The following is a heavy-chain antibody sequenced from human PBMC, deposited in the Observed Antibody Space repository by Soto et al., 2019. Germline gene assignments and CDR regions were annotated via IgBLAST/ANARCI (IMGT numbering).Heavy chain of an antibody. Sequence: ASVKVSCKVSGYTLTELSMHWVRQAPGKGLEWMGGFDPEDGETIYAQKFQGRVTMTEDTSTDTAYMELSSLRSEDTAVYYCARIRTVGYDYIWGSYRSDAFDIWGPGTMVTVSS. CDR3: ARIRTVGYDYIWGSYRSDAFDI. CDR1: GYTLTELS. V-gene: IGHV1-24*01. CDR2: FDPEDGET. D-gene: IGHD3-16*02. J-gene: IGHJ3*02.